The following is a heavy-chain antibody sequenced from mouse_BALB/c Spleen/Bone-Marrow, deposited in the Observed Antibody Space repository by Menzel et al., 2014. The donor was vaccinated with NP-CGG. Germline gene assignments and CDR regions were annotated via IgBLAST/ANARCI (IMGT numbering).Heavy chain of an antibody. Sequence: QVQLQQSGAELAKPGASVKMSCKASGYTFTSYWMHWVKQRPGQGLEWIGYINPSTGYTEHNQKFKDKATLTADKSSSTAYMQLSSLTSEDSAVYYCARDWYFDVWGAGTTVTVSS. CDR2: INPSTGYT. J-gene: IGHJ1*01. CDR1: GYTFTSYW. V-gene: IGHV1-7*01. CDR3: ARDWYFDV.